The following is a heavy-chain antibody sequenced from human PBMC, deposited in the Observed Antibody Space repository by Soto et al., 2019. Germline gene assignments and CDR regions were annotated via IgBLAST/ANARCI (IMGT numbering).Heavy chain of an antibody. Sequence: PSETLSLTCAVSGGSISSGGYSWSWLRQPPGKGLEWIGYIYHSGSTYYNPSLKSRVTISVDRSKNQFSLKLSSVTAADTAVYYCDRRKVNYYDSSGYTNWFDPWGQGTLVTVSS. CDR2: IYHSGST. CDR1: GGSISSGGYS. J-gene: IGHJ5*02. V-gene: IGHV4-30-2*01. D-gene: IGHD3-22*01. CDR3: DRRKVNYYDSSGYTNWFDP.